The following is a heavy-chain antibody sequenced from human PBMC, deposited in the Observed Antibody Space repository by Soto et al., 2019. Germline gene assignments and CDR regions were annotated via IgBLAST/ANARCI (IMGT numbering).Heavy chain of an antibody. J-gene: IGHJ5*02. CDR2: INPNSGGT. V-gene: IGHV1-2*04. CDR3: ARGENHDILTQGLPWWFDP. CDR1: GYTFTGYY. Sequence: GASVKVSCKASGYTFTGYYMHWVRQAPGQGLEWMGWINPNSGGTNYAQKFQGWVTMTRGTSISTAYMELSRLRSDDTAVYYCARGENHDILTQGLPWWFDPWGQGTLVTVSS. D-gene: IGHD3-9*01.